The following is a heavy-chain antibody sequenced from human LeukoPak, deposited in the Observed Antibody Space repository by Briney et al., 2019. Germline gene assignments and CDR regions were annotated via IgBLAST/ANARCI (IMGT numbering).Heavy chain of an antibody. J-gene: IGHJ5*02. Sequence: ASVEVSCKASGYTFTGYYMHWVRQAPGQGLEWMGWINPNSGGTNYAQKFQGRVTMTRDTSISTAYMELSRLRSDDTAVYYCASQSQYYYDSSGYYFGAWGQGTLVTVSS. CDR3: ASQSQYYYDSSGYYFGA. V-gene: IGHV1-2*02. D-gene: IGHD3-22*01. CDR1: GYTFTGYY. CDR2: INPNSGGT.